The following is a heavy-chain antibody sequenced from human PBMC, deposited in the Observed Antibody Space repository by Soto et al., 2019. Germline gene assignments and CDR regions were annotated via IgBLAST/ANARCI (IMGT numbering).Heavy chain of an antibody. CDR2: IIPILGIA. J-gene: IGHJ4*02. V-gene: IGHV1-69*04. CDR1: GGTFSSYT. D-gene: IGHD5-12*01. CDR3: AREANRNGGYSGYDPSEYYFDY. Sequence: ASVKVSCKASGGTFSSYTISWVRQAPGQGLEWMGRIIPILGIANYAQKFQGRVTITADKSTSTAYMELSSLRSEDTAVYYCAREANRNGGYSGYDPSEYYFDYWGQGTLVTVSS.